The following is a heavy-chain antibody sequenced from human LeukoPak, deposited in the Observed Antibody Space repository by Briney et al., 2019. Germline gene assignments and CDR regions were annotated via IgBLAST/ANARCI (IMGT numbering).Heavy chain of an antibody. Sequence: PGGSLRLSCAASGFTFSSCNMNWVRQAPGKGLEWVSPISSSSSYIYYADSVKGRFTISRDNAKNSLYLQMNSLRAEDTAVYYCARVGVGSDYYYYGMDVWGQGTTVTVSS. V-gene: IGHV3-21*01. CDR2: ISSSSSYI. CDR1: GFTFSSCN. J-gene: IGHJ6*02. D-gene: IGHD2-15*01. CDR3: ARVGVGSDYYYYGMDV.